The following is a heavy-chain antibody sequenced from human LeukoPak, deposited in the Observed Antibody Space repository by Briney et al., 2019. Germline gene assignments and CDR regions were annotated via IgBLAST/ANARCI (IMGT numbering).Heavy chain of an antibody. V-gene: IGHV4-4*07. J-gene: IGHJ3*02. D-gene: IGHD4-17*01. CDR3: ARLVGYGGNSGLDDAFDI. CDR1: GGSISNYY. CDR2: IYSSGST. Sequence: PSETLSLTCTVSGGSISNYYWSWIRQPAGKGLEWIGRIYSSGSTTYNPSLNSRVTISVDTSKNQFSLKLSSVTAADTAVYYCARLVGYGGNSGLDDAFDIWGQGTMVTVSS.